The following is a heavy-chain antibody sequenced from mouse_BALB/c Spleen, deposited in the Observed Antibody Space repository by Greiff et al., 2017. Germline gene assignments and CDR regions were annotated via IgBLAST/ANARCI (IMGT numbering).Heavy chain of an antibody. Sequence: EVHLVESGGGLVQPGGSRKLSCAASGFTFSRFGMHWVRQAPEKGLEWVAYISSGSSTIYYADTVKGRFTISRDNPKNTLFLQMTSLRSEDTARYYCARGTTVVANCLDYWGQGTTLTVSS. V-gene: IGHV5-17*02. CDR3: ARGTTVVANCLDY. CDR2: ISSGSSTI. J-gene: IGHJ2*01. CDR1: GFTFSRFG. D-gene: IGHD1-1*01.